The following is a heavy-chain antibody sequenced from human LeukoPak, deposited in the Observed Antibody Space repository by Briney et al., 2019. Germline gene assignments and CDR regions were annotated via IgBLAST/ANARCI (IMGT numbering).Heavy chain of an antibody. J-gene: IGHJ4*02. CDR1: GFTFSSYW. V-gene: IGHV3-7*01. CDR2: IRQDGSEK. D-gene: IGHD3-16*01. CDR3: ARQTFLGVSPFDY. Sequence: GGSLRLSCAASGFTFSSYWMSWVRQAPGKGLEWVANIRQDGSEKYYVDSVKGRFTISRDNAKNSLYLQMNSLRAEDTAVYYCARQTFLGVSPFDYWGQGTLVTVSS.